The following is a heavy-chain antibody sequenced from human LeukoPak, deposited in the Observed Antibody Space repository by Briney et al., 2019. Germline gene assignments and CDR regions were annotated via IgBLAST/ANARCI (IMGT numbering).Heavy chain of an antibody. D-gene: IGHD2-2*02. CDR3: AKGGLRYCSSTSCYTPFDY. J-gene: IGHJ4*02. Sequence: GRSLRLSCAASGFTFSSYGMHWVRQAPAKGLEWVAVISYDGSNKYYADSVKGRFTISRDNSKNTLYLQMNSLRAEDTAVYYCAKGGLRYCSSTSCYTPFDYWGQGTLVTVSS. V-gene: IGHV3-30*18. CDR1: GFTFSSYG. CDR2: ISYDGSNK.